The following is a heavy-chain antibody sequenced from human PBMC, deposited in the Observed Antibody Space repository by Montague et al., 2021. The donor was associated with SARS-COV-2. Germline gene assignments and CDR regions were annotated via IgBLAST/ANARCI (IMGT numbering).Heavy chain of an antibody. CDR2: IDHRGTS. CDR3: ARGHLGTTMVVVVMVGTQFYFDY. J-gene: IGHJ4*02. D-gene: IGHD3-22*01. Sequence: SETLSLTCAVYGESFSGFHWTWIRQPPGKGLEWIGEIDHRGTSNYNPSLKSRVTISMDTSNNQFSLRLNSVTAADTGVYYCARGHLGTTMVVVVMVGTQFYFDYWGQRRLVTVSS. V-gene: IGHV4-34*01. CDR1: GESFSGFH.